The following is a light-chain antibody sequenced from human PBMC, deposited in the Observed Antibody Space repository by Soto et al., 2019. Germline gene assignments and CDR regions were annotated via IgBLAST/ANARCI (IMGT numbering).Light chain of an antibody. Sequence: EVVMTQSPANLSVSPLEFVTLSFRASQGIGDTLAWYQHKPGQTPRLLIYDTSTRATGVPARFSGSRSGPDFTLTINRLEPEDFAVYYCQQYGGSPTTFGQGTKVDIK. V-gene: IGKV3-20*01. CDR2: DTS. CDR3: QQYGGSPTT. J-gene: IGKJ1*01. CDR1: QGIGDT.